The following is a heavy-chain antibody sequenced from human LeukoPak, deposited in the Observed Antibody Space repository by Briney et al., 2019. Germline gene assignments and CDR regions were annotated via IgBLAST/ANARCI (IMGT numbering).Heavy chain of an antibody. CDR3: ARDPVPAARHDWFDP. V-gene: IGHV1-46*03. CDR1: GYTFTNYY. Sequence: ASVKVSCKASGYTFTNYYMHWLRQAPAQGLAWLGIINPSGGSISYAQKFHGRVTMTSDTSTSTVYMELSSLRSEDTAVYYCARDPVPAARHDWFDPWGQGTLVTVSS. CDR2: INPSGGSI. J-gene: IGHJ5*02. D-gene: IGHD2-2*01.